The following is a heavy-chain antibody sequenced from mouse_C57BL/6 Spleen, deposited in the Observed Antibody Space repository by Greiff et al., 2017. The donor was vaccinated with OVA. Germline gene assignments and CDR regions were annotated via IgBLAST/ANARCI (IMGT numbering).Heavy chain of an antibody. V-gene: IGHV1-69*01. Sequence: QVQLQQSGAELVMPGASVKLSCKASGYTFTSYWMHWVKQRPGQGLEWIGEIDPSDSYTNYNQKFTGKSTLTVDKSSSTAYMQLSSLTSEDSAVYYCARGDYAYWGQGTLVTVSA. J-gene: IGHJ3*01. CDR3: ARGDYAY. D-gene: IGHD2-4*01. CDR1: GYTFTSYW. CDR2: IDPSDSYT.